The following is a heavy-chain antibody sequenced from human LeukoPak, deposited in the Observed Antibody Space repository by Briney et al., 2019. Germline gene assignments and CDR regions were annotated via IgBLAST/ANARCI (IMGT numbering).Heavy chain of an antibody. V-gene: IGHV3-23*01. D-gene: IGHD6-13*01. Sequence: GGSLRLSCAASGFAFSSYWMSWVRQAPGKGLEWVSAITGSGGNTFYADSVKGRFTISRDNSKNTLFLQMSSLRAEDTAVYYCAKRGYAAAGTPLYYFDYWGQGTLVTVSS. CDR2: ITGSGGNT. J-gene: IGHJ4*02. CDR1: GFAFSSYW. CDR3: AKRGYAAAGTPLYYFDY.